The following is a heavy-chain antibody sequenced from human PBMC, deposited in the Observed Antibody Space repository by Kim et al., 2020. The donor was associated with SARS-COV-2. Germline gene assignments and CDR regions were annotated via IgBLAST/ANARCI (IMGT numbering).Heavy chain of an antibody. J-gene: IGHJ3*02. D-gene: IGHD5-18*01. CDR3: AKLETAMVTAALVI. CDR2: ISWNGGSI. CDR1: GFTFDDYA. Sequence: GGSLRLSCAASGFTFDDYAMHWVRQSPGKGLEWVSGISWNGGSIVYADSVKGRFTISRDNAKNSLYLPMNSLRAEDTALYYCAKLETAMVTAALVIWGHGTMVTLSS. V-gene: IGHV3-9*01.